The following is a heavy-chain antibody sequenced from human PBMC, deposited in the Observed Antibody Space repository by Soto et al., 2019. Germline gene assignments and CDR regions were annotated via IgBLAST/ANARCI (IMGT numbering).Heavy chain of an antibody. CDR3: ARHGSN. Sequence: QLQLQESGPGLVKPSETLSLTCTVSGVSISNSSYYWGWIRRPPGKGLEWIGTIYYSGITYYNPSLKSRVTISVDTSKKQFSVKLTSVTAADTAVYYCARHGSNWGQGSLVTVSS. V-gene: IGHV4-39*01. CDR1: GVSISNSSYY. J-gene: IGHJ4*02. CDR2: IYYSGIT.